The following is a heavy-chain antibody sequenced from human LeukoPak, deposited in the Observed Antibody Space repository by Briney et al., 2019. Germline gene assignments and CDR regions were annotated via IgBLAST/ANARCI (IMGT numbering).Heavy chain of an antibody. D-gene: IGHD3-3*01. V-gene: IGHV3-30*02. CDR2: IRYDGSNK. Sequence: GGSLRLSCAASGFTFSSYGMHWVRQAPGKGLEWVAFIRYDGSNKYYADSVKGRFTISRDNSKNTLYLQMNSLRAEDTAVYYCAKDPKLLRFLEWLLSFDYWGQGTLVTVSS. CDR1: GFTFSSYG. J-gene: IGHJ4*02. CDR3: AKDPKLLRFLEWLLSFDY.